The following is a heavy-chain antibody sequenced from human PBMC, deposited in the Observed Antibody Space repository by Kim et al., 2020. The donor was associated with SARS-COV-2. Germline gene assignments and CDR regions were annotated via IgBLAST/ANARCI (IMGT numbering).Heavy chain of an antibody. Sequence: SETLSLTCTVSSGSISGYYWSWIRQPPGKELEWIGYIYYSGSTIYNPSLKSRLTISIDMSKNQFSLNLSSVTAADTAVYFCAKRGLYDYFDYWGQGTLVTVSS. CDR2: IYYSGST. V-gene: IGHV4-59*01. CDR1: SGSISGYY. CDR3: AKRGLYDYFDY. D-gene: IGHD3-3*01. J-gene: IGHJ4*02.